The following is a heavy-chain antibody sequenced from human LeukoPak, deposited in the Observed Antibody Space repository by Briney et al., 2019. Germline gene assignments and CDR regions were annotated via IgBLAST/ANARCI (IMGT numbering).Heavy chain of an antibody. CDR3: ARESGGNPATSEDY. Sequence: ASVKVPCKASGYTFTSYYIHWVRQAPGQGLEWMGRIDPSGGSTNYAQKFQGRVTMTRDTSTSTVYMELSSLRSEDTAVYYCARESGGNPATSEDYWGQGTLVTVSS. CDR1: GYTFTSYY. V-gene: IGHV1-46*01. CDR2: IDPSGGST. J-gene: IGHJ4*02. D-gene: IGHD4-23*01.